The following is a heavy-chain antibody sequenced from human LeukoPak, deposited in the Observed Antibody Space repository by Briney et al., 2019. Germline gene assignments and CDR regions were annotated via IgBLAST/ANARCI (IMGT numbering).Heavy chain of an antibody. CDR3: TRDPRGSYGPDAFDI. CDR1: GFTFGDYA. Sequence: GGSLRLSCTASGFTFGDYAMSWVRQAPGKGLEWVGFIRSKAYGGTTEYAPAVKGGFTISRDDSKSIAYLQMNSLKTEDTAVYYCTRDPRGSYGPDAFDIWGQGTMVTVSS. D-gene: IGHD1-26*01. J-gene: IGHJ3*02. V-gene: IGHV3-49*04. CDR2: IRSKAYGGTT.